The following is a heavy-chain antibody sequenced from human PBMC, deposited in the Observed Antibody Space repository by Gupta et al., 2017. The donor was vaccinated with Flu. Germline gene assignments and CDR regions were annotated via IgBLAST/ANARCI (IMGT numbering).Heavy chain of an antibody. D-gene: IGHD2-21*01. CDR2: VDPQKNAET. V-gene: IGHV1-69-2*01. Sequence: DAQLVQSGAEVKKPGATVKISCKVSGYTFTDFYLHWVQQAPGKGLEWMGLVDPQKNAETMYADKFQGRLTISADTSTDTAYMELSSLTSEDTAIYFCGVNSFDVWGQGTLVTVSS. CDR1: GYTFTDFY. J-gene: IGHJ4*02. CDR3: GVNSFDV.